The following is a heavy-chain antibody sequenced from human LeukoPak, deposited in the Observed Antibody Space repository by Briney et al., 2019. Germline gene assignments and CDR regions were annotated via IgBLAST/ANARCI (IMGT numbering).Heavy chain of an antibody. CDR1: GYTFTGYY. V-gene: IGHV1-46*01. D-gene: IGHD3-3*01. CDR2: INPSGGST. CDR3: ARRYYDFWSGYWGNYYYMDV. Sequence: ASVKVSCKASGYTFTGYYMHWVRQAPGQGLEWMGIINPSGGSTSYAQKFQGRVTMTRDMSTSTVYMELSSLRSEDTAVYYCARRYYDFWSGYWGNYYYMDVWGKGTTVTVSS. J-gene: IGHJ6*03.